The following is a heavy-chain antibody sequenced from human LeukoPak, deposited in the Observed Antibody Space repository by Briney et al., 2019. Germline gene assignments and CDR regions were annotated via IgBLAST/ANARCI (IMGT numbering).Heavy chain of an antibody. V-gene: IGHV4-39*01. CDR2: IYYSGST. CDR3: ARRTGGSYWRLDY. J-gene: IGHJ4*02. Sequence: SETLSLTCTVSGGSISSSSYYWGWIRQPPWKGLEWFGSIYYSGSTYYNPSLKSRVTISVDTSKNQFSLKLSSVTAADTAVYYCARRTGGSYWRLDYWGQGTLVTVSS. CDR1: GGSISSSSYY. D-gene: IGHD1-26*01.